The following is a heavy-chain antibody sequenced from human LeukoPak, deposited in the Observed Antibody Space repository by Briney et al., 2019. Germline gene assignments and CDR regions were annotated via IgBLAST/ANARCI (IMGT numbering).Heavy chain of an antibody. V-gene: IGHV4-4*07. CDR1: GGSISSYY. CDR3: ARGGNRYFDY. Sequence: SETLSLTCTVSGGSISSYYWSWIRQPAGKGLEWIGRVYANDNTNYNPSLKGRVTMAGDTSKNQFSLTLTSVTAADTAVYYCARGGNRYFDYWGQGTLDTVST. D-gene: IGHD2/OR15-2a*01. CDR2: VYANDNT. J-gene: IGHJ4*02.